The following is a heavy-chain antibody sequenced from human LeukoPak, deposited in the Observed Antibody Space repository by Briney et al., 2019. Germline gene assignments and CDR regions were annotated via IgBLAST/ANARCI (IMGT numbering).Heavy chain of an antibody. CDR2: ISWNSGSI. CDR1: GFTFDDYA. Sequence: PGRSLRLSCAASGFTFDDYAMHWVRQAPGKGLEWVSGISWNSGSIGYADSVKGRFTISRDNAKNTLYLQMNSLRAEDTALYYCAKSKDIVVVPAAIGSYAFDIWGQGTMVTVSS. V-gene: IGHV3-9*01. D-gene: IGHD2-2*02. J-gene: IGHJ3*02. CDR3: AKSKDIVVVPAAIGSYAFDI.